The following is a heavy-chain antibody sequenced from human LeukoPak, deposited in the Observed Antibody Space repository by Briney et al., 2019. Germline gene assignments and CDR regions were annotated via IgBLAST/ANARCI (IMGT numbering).Heavy chain of an antibody. CDR1: XXXXXXXX. Sequence: PGGSLRLSCAAXXXXXXXXXXXXVXXXXXXXXXXXXXIXXSXGXTXYAXSVKXRFTISRDSSKNTLYLQMNSLRAEXTAVYFCAKHMEVAATFDVWGQGILVTVSS. CDR2: IXXSXGXT. J-gene: IGHJ4*02. CDR3: AKHMEVAATFDV. D-gene: IGHD6-19*01. V-gene: IGHV3-23*01.